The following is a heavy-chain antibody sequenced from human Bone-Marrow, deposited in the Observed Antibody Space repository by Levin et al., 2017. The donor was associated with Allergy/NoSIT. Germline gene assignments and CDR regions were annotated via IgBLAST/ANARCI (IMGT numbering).Heavy chain of an antibody. Sequence: GGSLRLSCTASGFTFSIYSIHWVRQAPGKGLEWVSISSYDGNNEYYADSVKGRFTVSRDNSRDPVYLQMNSLKNEDTAMYYCVRPTLDYGDYNGAFEFWGQGTMVTVSS. J-gene: IGHJ3*01. CDR1: GFTFSIYS. CDR2: SSYDGNNE. CDR3: VRPTLDYGDYNGAFEF. V-gene: IGHV3-30-3*01. D-gene: IGHD4-17*01.